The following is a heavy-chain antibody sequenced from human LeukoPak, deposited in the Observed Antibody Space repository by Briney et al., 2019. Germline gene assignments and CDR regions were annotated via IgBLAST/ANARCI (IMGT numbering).Heavy chain of an antibody. J-gene: IGHJ6*02. CDR1: GFTFSSYS. D-gene: IGHD3-10*01. CDR3: ARDGLDYGSGSNYYGMDV. CDR2: ISSSSSYI. V-gene: IGHV3-21*01. Sequence: GGSLRLSCAASGFTFSSYSMNWVRQAPGKGLEWVSSISSSSSYIYYADSVKGRFTTSRDNAKNSLYLQMNSLRAEDTAVYYCARDGLDYGSGSNYYGMDVWGQGTTVTVSS.